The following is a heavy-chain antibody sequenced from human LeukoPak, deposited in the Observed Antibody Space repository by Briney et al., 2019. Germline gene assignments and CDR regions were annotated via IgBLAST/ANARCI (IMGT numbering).Heavy chain of an antibody. CDR3: ARYNGWGAYFDY. V-gene: IGHV1-18*01. D-gene: IGHD5-12*01. CDR2: ISAHDGTR. Sequence: ASVKVSCKASGYTFTNYGITWVRQAPGQGLEWMGWISAHDGTRNYALKHEDRVTMTTDTSTSTAYMELRGLRSDDTAVYYCARYNGWGAYFDYWGQGTLVTVSS. CDR1: GYTFTNYG. J-gene: IGHJ4*02.